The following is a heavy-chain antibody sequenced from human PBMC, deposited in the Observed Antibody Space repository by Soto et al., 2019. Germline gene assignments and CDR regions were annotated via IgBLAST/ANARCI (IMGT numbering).Heavy chain of an antibody. Sequence: SETLSLTCTVSGGSSSSEYWSWIRQPPGKVLEWIGYIYYSGSTNYNPSLKSRVTISVDTSKNQFSLKLISVTAADTAVYYCARGTHEAYYDSSGLAYYFDYWGQGTLVTVYS. V-gene: IGHV4-59*01. CDR1: GGSSSSEY. CDR3: ARGTHEAYYDSSGLAYYFDY. J-gene: IGHJ4*02. CDR2: IYYSGST. D-gene: IGHD3-22*01.